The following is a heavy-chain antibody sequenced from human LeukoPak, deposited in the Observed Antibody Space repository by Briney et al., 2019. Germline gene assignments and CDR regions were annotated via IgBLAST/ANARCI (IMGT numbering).Heavy chain of an antibody. Sequence: ASETLSLTCAVYGGSFSGYYWSWIRQPPGKGLEWIGEINHSGSTNYNPSLKSRVTISVDTSKNQFSLRLNSVTAADTAVYYCARQILVRGTYFDFLGQGTLVIVSS. J-gene: IGHJ4*02. D-gene: IGHD3-10*01. CDR3: ARQILVRGTYFDF. V-gene: IGHV4-34*01. CDR1: GGSFSGYY. CDR2: INHSGST.